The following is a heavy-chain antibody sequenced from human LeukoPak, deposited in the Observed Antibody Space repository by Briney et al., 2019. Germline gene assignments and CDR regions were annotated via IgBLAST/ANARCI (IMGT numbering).Heavy chain of an antibody. CDR1: GYNFTSYW. V-gene: IGHV5-51*01. Sequence: GESLKISCKGSGYNFTSYWIGWVRQMPGKGLEWMGIICPGDSDTRYSPSFQSQVTISADKSISTAYLQLSSLKASDTAMYYCARRGYSFAYDFWGQGTLVTVSS. J-gene: IGHJ4*02. D-gene: IGHD5-18*01. CDR2: ICPGDSDT. CDR3: ARRGYSFAYDF.